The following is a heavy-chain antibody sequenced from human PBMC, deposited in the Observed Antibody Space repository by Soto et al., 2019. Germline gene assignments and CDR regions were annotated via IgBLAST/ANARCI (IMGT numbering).Heavy chain of an antibody. Sequence: ASVKVSCKASGYTFTNYAIQWVRQAPGQRLEWMGWINVGNGNTEYSQKFQGRVTITRDTSASTAYMDLNSLRSEDTAVYYCATDSIGNWFDPWGQGSLVTVSS. CDR3: ATDSIGNWFDP. CDR1: GYTFTNYA. V-gene: IGHV1-3*01. D-gene: IGHD4-4*01. J-gene: IGHJ5*02. CDR2: INVGNGNT.